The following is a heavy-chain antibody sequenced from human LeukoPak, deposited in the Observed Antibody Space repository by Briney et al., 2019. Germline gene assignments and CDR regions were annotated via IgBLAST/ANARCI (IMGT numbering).Heavy chain of an antibody. CDR3: ATGYCSSTSCSYYFDY. V-gene: IGHV1-2*02. J-gene: IGHJ4*02. D-gene: IGHD2-2*01. CDR1: GYTFTGYY. CDR2: MNPNSGGT. Sequence: ASVKVSCKASGYTFTGYYMHWVRQAPGQGLEWMGWMNPNSGGTNYAQKFQDRVTMTRDTSISTASMELSRLRSDDTAVYYCATGYCSSTSCSYYFDYWGQGTLVTVSS.